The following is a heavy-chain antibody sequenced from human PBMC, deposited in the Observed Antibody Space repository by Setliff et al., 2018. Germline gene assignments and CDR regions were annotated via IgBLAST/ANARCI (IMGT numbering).Heavy chain of an antibody. J-gene: IGHJ4*02. CDR3: ARTCSGSGCYAGLES. CDR1: GFTFSTYR. CDR2: IWDDGVKK. Sequence: GESLTLSCAASGFTFSTYRMHWVRQAPGKGLEWVAVIWDDGVKKYHADSVKGRFTISRDNSKNTLYLQMNSLRPEDTAVYYCARTCSGSGCYAGLESWGQGTPVT. D-gene: IGHD2-15*01. V-gene: IGHV3-33*08.